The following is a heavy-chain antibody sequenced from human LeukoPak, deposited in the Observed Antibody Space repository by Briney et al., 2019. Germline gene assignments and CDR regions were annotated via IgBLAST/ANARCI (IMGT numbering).Heavy chain of an antibody. J-gene: IGHJ4*02. CDR1: GFTFDDYA. CDR3: AKDKDSMVRGVLDY. V-gene: IGHV3-9*01. CDR2: ISWNSGSI. D-gene: IGHD3-10*01. Sequence: GGSLRLSCAASGFTFDDYAMHWVRQAPGKGLEWVSGISWNSGSIGYADSVKGRFTISRDNAKNSLYLQMNSLRAEDTALYYCAKDKDSMVRGVLDYWGQGTLVTVSS.